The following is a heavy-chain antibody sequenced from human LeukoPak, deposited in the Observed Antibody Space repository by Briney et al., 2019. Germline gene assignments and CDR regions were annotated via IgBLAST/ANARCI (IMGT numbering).Heavy chain of an antibody. CDR2: IYHSGST. CDR1: GYSISSGYY. CDR3: ARLACSSTSCPASY. Sequence: PSETLSLTCAVSGYSISSGYYWGWIRQPPGKGREWIGSIYHSGSTYYNPSLKSRVAISVDTSKNQFSLKLSSVTAADTAVYYCARLACSSTSCPASYWGQGTLVTVSS. J-gene: IGHJ4*02. D-gene: IGHD2-2*01. V-gene: IGHV4-38-2*01.